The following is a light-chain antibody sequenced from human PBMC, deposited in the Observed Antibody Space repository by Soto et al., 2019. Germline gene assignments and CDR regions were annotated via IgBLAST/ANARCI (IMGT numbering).Light chain of an antibody. V-gene: IGKV3-15*01. CDR2: GAS. Sequence: EILMTQSPATLSVSPGEGATLSCRASQSVNSNLAWYQQKPGQAPRLLIYGASTGATGIPARFSGSGSGTEFTLTISSPQSEDFAVYYCQQYNNWPRTFGQGTKVDIK. CDR1: QSVNSN. J-gene: IGKJ1*01. CDR3: QQYNNWPRT.